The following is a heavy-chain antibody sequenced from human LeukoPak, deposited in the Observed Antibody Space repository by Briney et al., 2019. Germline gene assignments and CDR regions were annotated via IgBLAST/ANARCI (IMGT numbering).Heavy chain of an antibody. D-gene: IGHD6-19*01. CDR2: ISSSSSTI. CDR1: GFTFSSYS. V-gene: IGHV3-48*01. Sequence: GGSLRLSCAASGFTFSSYSMNWVRQAPGKGLEWVSYISSSSSTIYYADSVKGRFTISRDNAKNSLYLQMNSLRAEDTAVYYCARDSMQWLVDYWGQGTLVTVSS. CDR3: ARDSMQWLVDY. J-gene: IGHJ4*02.